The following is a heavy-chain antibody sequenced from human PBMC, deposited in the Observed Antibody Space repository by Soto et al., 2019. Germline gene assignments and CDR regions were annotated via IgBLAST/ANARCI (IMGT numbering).Heavy chain of an antibody. CDR3: ARVRVRFLEWLGSEG. Sequence: QVQLVQSGAEVKKPGSSVKVSCKASGGTFSSYAISWVRQAPGQGLEWMGGILPIFGTANYEQKFQGRVTITADESTSTAYMELSSLRSEDTAVYSCARVRVRFLEWLGSEGWGQGTLVTVSS. J-gene: IGHJ4*02. D-gene: IGHD3-3*01. CDR1: GGTFSSYA. CDR2: ILPIFGTA. V-gene: IGHV1-69*12.